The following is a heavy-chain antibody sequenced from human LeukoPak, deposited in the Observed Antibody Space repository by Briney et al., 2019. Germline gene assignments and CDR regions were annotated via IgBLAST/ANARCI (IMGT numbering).Heavy chain of an antibody. V-gene: IGHV3-53*01. CDR1: GFTVSSNS. D-gene: IGHD3-22*01. CDR3: ARGVWNYYDSEYYFDY. J-gene: IGHJ4*02. Sequence: GGSLRLSCTVSGFTVSSNSMSWVRQAPGKGLEWVSFIYSDNTHYSDSVKGRFTISRDNAKNSLYLQMNSLRAEDTALYYCARGVWNYYDSEYYFDYWGQGTLVTVSS. CDR2: IYSDNT.